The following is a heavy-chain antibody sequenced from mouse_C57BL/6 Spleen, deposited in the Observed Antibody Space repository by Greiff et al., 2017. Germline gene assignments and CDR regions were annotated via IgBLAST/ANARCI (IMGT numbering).Heavy chain of an antibody. J-gene: IGHJ2*01. CDR1: GFTFSSYA. CDR3: ARGGTEDYFDY. CDR2: ISDGGSYT. D-gene: IGHD3-3*01. V-gene: IGHV5-4*01. Sequence: EVQRVESGGGLVKPGGSLKLSCAASGFTFSSYAMSWVRQTPEKRLEWVATISDGGSYTYYPDNVKGRFTISRDNAKNNLYLQMSHLKSEDTAMYYCARGGTEDYFDYWGQGTTLTVSS.